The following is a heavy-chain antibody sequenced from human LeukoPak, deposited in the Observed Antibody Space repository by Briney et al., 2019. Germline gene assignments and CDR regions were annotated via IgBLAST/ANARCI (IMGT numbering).Heavy chain of an antibody. J-gene: IGHJ3*02. CDR2: NNSDGSRT. CDR3: ARPETQYSSGLDGFDI. D-gene: IGHD6-19*01. Sequence: PGGSPRLSCAASGFTFSTYWTHCVRQAPGKGLVWVSRNNSDGSRTTYADSVKGRFTISRDNAKNTLYLQMNSLRTEDTAVYYCARPETQYSSGLDGFDIWGQGTMVTVSS. V-gene: IGHV3-74*01. CDR1: GFTFSTYW.